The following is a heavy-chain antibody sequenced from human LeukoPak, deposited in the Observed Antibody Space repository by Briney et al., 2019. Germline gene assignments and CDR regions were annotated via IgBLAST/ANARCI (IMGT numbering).Heavy chain of an antibody. V-gene: IGHV1-2*02. D-gene: IGHD1-26*01. Sequence: ASVKVSCKASGYTFTSYAMNWVRQAPGQGLEWMGWTKPNSGDTNYAQKFQDRVTMTRDTSISTAYMELSRLRSDDTAVYYCARDSGMRSDYWGQGTLITVSS. CDR1: GYTFTSYA. CDR3: ARDSGMRSDY. CDR2: TKPNSGDT. J-gene: IGHJ4*02.